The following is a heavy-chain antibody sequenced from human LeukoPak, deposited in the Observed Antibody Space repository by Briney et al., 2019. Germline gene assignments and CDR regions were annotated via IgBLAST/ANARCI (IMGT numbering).Heavy chain of an antibody. D-gene: IGHD1-1*01. CDR2: IHPSGTT. J-gene: IGHJ4*02. CDR3: ATERERRIAD. V-gene: IGHV4-38-2*02. Sequence: SETLSLTCDVSGFSISLGYYWVWIRQPAGQGLEWIGSIHPSGTTFYNSSLNSRITMTIDAPKNQFSLRLSLVTAVDTAVYFCATERERRIADWGQGTLVTVSS. CDR1: GFSISLGYY.